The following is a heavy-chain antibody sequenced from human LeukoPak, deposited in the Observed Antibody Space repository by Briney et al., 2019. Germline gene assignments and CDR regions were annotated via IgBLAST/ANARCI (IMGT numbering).Heavy chain of an antibody. CDR2: ISSTSTYI. V-gene: IGHV3-21*01. CDR3: TRAKTGPFDY. Sequence: PGGCLRLSCAASGFIFSSYSMSWVRQAPGKGLEWVSSISSTSTYILHADSVKGRFTISRDNAKNSLYLQLNSLRPDDTAVYYCTRAKTGPFDYWGQGTLVTVS. J-gene: IGHJ4*01. CDR1: GFIFSSYS.